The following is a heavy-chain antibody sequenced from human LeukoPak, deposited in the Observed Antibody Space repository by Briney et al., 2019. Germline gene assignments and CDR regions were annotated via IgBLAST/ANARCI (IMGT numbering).Heavy chain of an antibody. Sequence: GGSLRLSCAASGFTFSSYWMHWVRNAPGKGLVWVSRTNSDGSSTNYADSVKGRFTISRDNAKNTLYLQMNSLRTEDTAVYYCARGEDNADEYLREDYWGQGILVTVSS. CDR2: TNSDGSST. CDR3: ARGEDNADEYLREDY. D-gene: IGHD3-16*01. CDR1: GFTFSSYW. J-gene: IGHJ4*02. V-gene: IGHV3-74*01.